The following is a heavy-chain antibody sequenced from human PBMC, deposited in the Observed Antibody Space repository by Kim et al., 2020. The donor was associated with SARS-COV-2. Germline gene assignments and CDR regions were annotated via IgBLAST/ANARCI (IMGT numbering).Heavy chain of an antibody. V-gene: IGHV1-18*01. CDR2: ISAYNGNT. D-gene: IGHD3-10*01. CDR3: ARDQWKGSGSYYITYIYYYYGMDV. CDR1: GYTFTSYG. Sequence: ASVKVSCKASGYTFTSYGISWVRQAPGQGLEWMGWISAYNGNTNYAQKLQGRVTMTTDTSTSTAYMELRSLRSDDTAVYYCARDQWKGSGSYYITYIYYYYGMDVWGQGTTVTVSS. J-gene: IGHJ6*02.